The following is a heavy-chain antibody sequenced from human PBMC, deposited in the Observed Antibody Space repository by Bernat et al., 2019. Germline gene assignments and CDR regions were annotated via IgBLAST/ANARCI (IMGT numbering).Heavy chain of an antibody. D-gene: IGHD7-27*01. CDR3: ARGLTGADY. CDR2: INPNSGGT. V-gene: IGHV1-2*06. J-gene: IGHJ4*02. Sequence: QVQLVQSGAEVKKPGASVKVSCKASGYTFSGYYMHWVRQAPGQGLEWMGRINPNSGGTNYAQSFQGRVTMTRDTTISTAYMELGRLRSDDTAVYYCARGLTGADYLGQGTLVTVSS. CDR1: GYTFSGYY.